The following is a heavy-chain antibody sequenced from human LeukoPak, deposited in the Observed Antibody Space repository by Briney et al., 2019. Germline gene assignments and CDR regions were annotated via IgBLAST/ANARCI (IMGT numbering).Heavy chain of an antibody. CDR2: IYPRDGST. Sequence: ASVKVSCKASGYTFTSNYIHWVRQAPGPGLEWMGMIYPRDGSTSYAQKFQGRVTVTRDTSTSTVYMELSSLRSEDTAVYYCARDCIAARPSGYFDYWGQGTLVTVSS. J-gene: IGHJ4*02. CDR1: GYTFTSNY. CDR3: ARDCIAARPSGYFDY. V-gene: IGHV1-46*01. D-gene: IGHD6-6*01.